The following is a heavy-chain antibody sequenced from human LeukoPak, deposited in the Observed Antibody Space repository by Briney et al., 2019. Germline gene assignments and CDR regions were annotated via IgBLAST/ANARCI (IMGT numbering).Heavy chain of an antibody. V-gene: IGHV1-8*03. CDR2: MNPNSGNT. D-gene: IGHD4-23*01. J-gene: IGHJ4*02. CDR3: ASADYGGNRGYFDY. Sequence: ASVKVSCKASGYTFTSYDINWVRQATGQGLEWMGWMNPNSGNTGYAQKFQGRVTVTRSTSISTAYMELSSLRSEDTAVYYCASADYGGNRGYFDYWGQGTLVTVSS. CDR1: GYTFTSYD.